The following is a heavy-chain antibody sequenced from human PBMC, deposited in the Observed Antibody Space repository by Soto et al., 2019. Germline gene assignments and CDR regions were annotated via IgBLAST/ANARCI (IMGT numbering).Heavy chain of an antibody. CDR1: GFSLSTSGVG. J-gene: IGHJ5*02. CDR3: AHSWYCSGGSCYYSNRFDP. Sequence: QITLKESGPTLVKPTQTLTLTCTFSGFSLSTSGVGVGWIRQPPGKALEWLALIYWDDDKRYSPSLKSRLTITKDTSKIQVVLTMTNMDPVDTAPYYCAHSWYCSGGSCYYSNRFDPWGQGTLVTVSS. D-gene: IGHD2-15*01. CDR2: IYWDDDK. V-gene: IGHV2-5*02.